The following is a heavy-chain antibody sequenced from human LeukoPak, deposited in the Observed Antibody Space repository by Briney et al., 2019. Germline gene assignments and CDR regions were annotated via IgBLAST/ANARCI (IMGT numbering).Heavy chain of an antibody. D-gene: IGHD6-6*01. CDR1: GFTFSSYA. CDR3: ARGGVAARFDY. J-gene: IGHJ4*02. Sequence: GRSLRLSCAASGFTFSSYAMHWVRQAPGKGLEWVAVISYGGSNKYYADSVKGRFTISRDNSKNTLYLQMNSLRAEDTAVYYCARGGVAARFDYWGQGTLVTVSS. CDR2: ISYGGSNK. V-gene: IGHV3-30-3*01.